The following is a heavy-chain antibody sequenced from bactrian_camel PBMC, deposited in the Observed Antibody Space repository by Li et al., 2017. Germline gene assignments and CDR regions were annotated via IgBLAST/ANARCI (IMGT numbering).Heavy chain of an antibody. D-gene: IGHD6*01. J-gene: IGHJ4*01. CDR1: APTFRRDA. CDR2: INSNGGTT. V-gene: IGHV3S40*01. Sequence: VQLVESGGGRVQPGESLRLSCAASAPTFRRDAMMWVRQAQGKGLEWVSGINSNGGTTYYNDSVKGRFTISRDSAKNTLSLQMNSLSSEDTAVYYCEAEMIPGNVYVAYKYWGQGTQ. CDR3: EAEMIPGNVYVAYKY.